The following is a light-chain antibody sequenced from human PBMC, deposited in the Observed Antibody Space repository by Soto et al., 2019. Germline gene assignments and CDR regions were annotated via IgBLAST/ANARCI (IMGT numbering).Light chain of an antibody. CDR2: KAS. V-gene: IGKV1-5*03. CDR1: QSISGW. Sequence: DIQMTQSPSTLSASVGDRVTITCLASQSISGWLGWYQQKPGRAPKLLIYKASSLETGVPSRFSGSGSGTEFTLIISSLQPDDFASYYCQQYGSSSPSTFGQGTKVEIK. CDR3: QQYGSSSPST. J-gene: IGKJ1*01.